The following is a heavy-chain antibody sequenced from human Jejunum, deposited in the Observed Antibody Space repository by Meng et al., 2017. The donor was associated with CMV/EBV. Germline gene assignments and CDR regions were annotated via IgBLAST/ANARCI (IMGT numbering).Heavy chain of an antibody. D-gene: IGHD3-22*01. V-gene: IGHV4-30-4*08. CDR3: VSFYYDRSGHNWFDP. J-gene: IGHJ5*02. Sequence: GSFTNSGHYYWSWVRQAPGKGLEWIGYISYNGSTSYSPSLKTRIDMSIDTSKAQFPLKMSSVTAADTAVYYCVSFYYDRSGHNWFDPWGRGTLVTVSS. CDR2: ISYNGST. CDR1: GSFTNSGHYY.